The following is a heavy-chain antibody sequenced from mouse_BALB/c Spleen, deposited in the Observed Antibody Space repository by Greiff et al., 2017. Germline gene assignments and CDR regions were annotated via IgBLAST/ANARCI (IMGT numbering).Heavy chain of an antibody. J-gene: IGHJ4*01. CDR3: ARVYGSSYAMDY. CDR2: INPGSGGT. V-gene: IGHV1-54*01. CDR1: GYAFTNYL. Sequence: VQLQESGAELVRPGTSVKVSCKASGYAFTNYLIEWVKQRPGQGLEWIGVINPGSGGTNYNEKFKGKATLTADKSSSTAYMQLSSLTSDDSAVYFCARVYGSSYAMDYWGQGTSVTVSS. D-gene: IGHD1-1*01.